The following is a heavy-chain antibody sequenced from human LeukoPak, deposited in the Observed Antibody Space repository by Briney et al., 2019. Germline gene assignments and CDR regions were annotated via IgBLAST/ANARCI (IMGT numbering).Heavy chain of an antibody. Sequence: GGFLRLCCAASGFTFSSYGMHWVRQAPGKGLEWVAVIWYDGSNKNYADSVKGRFTISRDNSKNTLYLQMNSRRAEDTAVYYCAKDYYDSSGYHGSAGYVDYWGQGTLVTVSS. V-gene: IGHV3-33*06. CDR1: GFTFSSYG. CDR3: AKDYYDSSGYHGSAGYVDY. CDR2: IWYDGSNK. D-gene: IGHD3-22*01. J-gene: IGHJ4*02.